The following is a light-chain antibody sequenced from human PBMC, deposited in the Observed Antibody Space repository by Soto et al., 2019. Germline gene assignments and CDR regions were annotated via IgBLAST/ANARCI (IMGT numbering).Light chain of an antibody. CDR1: QGISNY. Sequence: DIQMTQSPSSLSASVGDRVTITCRARQGISNYLAWYQQKLGKVPKLLSYAASSLRSGVPSRFRVSGSGTDFTLTISSLQPEEVATCYCQKYNSASFSFGQQTRLEIK. CDR3: QKYNSASFS. J-gene: IGKJ5*01. V-gene: IGKV1-27*01. CDR2: AAS.